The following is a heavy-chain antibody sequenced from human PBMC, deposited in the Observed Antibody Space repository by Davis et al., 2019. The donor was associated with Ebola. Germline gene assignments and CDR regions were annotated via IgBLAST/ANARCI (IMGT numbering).Heavy chain of an antibody. Sequence: HSQTLSLTCAISGDRVSSGGWNWIRQSPSRGLEWLGRTYYTSKWHNDYGESVKSRISINPDTSKNQLSLQLNSVTPEDAAVYYCVRGWGRSGLDVWGQGTTVTVSS. CDR2: TYYTSKWHN. CDR1: GDRVSSGG. V-gene: IGHV6-1*01. D-gene: IGHD3-16*01. CDR3: VRGWGRSGLDV. J-gene: IGHJ6*02.